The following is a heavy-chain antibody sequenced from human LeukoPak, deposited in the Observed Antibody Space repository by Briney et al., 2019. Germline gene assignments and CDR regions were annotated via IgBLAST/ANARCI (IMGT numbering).Heavy chain of an antibody. V-gene: IGHV1-2*02. CDR1: GYTFTGYY. D-gene: IGHD3-10*01. CDR2: INPNSGDT. CDR3: ARETGVY. Sequence: ASVKVSCKASGYTFTGYYIHWVRQAPALGLEWMGWINPNSGDTNYAQKFQGRVTMTRDTSTSTAYMELNRLTSDDAAVYYCARETGVYWGQGTLVTVSS. J-gene: IGHJ4*02.